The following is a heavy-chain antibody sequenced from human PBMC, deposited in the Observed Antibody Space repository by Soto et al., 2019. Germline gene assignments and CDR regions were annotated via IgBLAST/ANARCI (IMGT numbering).Heavy chain of an antibody. CDR3: ARDLIGGYSYGIGDYYYYGLDV. V-gene: IGHV3-64*01. D-gene: IGHD5-18*01. CDR1: EFTFSDYA. CDR2: ISRKGDST. Sequence: GGSLRLSCAASEFTFSDYALHWVRQAPGKGLEYVSAISRKGDSTYYANSVKGRFTITRDNSKNTLYLQMGSLRAEDMAVYYCARDLIGGYSYGIGDYYYYGLDVWGPGTTVTVSS. J-gene: IGHJ6*02.